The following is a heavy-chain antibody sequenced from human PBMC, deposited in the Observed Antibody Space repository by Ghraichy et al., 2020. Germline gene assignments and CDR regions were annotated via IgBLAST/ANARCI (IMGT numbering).Heavy chain of an antibody. Sequence: LSLTCAASGFTFSSYSMNWVRQAPGKGLEWVSSISSSSSYIYYADSVKGRFTISRDNAKNSLYLQMNSLRAEDTAVYYCARVPDYYYDSSGSYYFDYWGQGTLVTVSS. CDR2: ISSSSSYI. CDR3: ARVPDYYYDSSGSYYFDY. D-gene: IGHD3-22*01. J-gene: IGHJ4*02. V-gene: IGHV3-21*01. CDR1: GFTFSSYS.